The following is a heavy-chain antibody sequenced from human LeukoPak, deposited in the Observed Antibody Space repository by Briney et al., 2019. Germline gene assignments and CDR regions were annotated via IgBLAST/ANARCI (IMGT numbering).Heavy chain of an antibody. J-gene: IGHJ4*02. Sequence: GGSLRLSCAASGFTFNNYAMNWVRQAPGKGLEWVSSISGGGETTYYADAAKGLFTISRDNSQNTLYLQMNSLRAEDTAVYYCARDYADYVGYFFFDYWGQGTLVTVSS. V-gene: IGHV3-23*01. D-gene: IGHD4-17*01. CDR3: ARDYADYVGYFFFDY. CDR2: ISGGGETT. CDR1: GFTFNNYA.